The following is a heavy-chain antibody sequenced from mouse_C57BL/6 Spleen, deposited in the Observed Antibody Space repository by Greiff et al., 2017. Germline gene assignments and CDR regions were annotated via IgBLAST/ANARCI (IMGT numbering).Heavy chain of an antibody. CDR3: ASNRYFDY. CDR2: ISYVVSN. Sequence: ESGPGLVKPSQSLSLTCSVTGYSITSGYYWNWIRQFPGNKLEWMGYISYVVSNNYNPSFKNPISITPDTSKNQFFLKLNSVTTEDTATYYCASNRYFDYWGQGTTLTVSS. J-gene: IGHJ2*01. V-gene: IGHV3-6*01. CDR1: GYSITSGYY.